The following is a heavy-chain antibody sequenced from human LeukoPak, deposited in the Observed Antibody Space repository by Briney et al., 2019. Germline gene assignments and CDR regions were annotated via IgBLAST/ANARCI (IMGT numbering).Heavy chain of an antibody. CDR3: ARASSSWTNNWFDP. D-gene: IGHD6-13*01. CDR1: GGSFSGYY. Sequence: SETLSLTCAVYGGSFSGYYWSWIRQPPGKGLEWIGEINHSGSTNYNPSLKSRVTISVDTSKNQFSLKLSSVTAADTAVYYCARASSSWTNNWFDPWGQGTLVTVSS. J-gene: IGHJ5*02. CDR2: INHSGST. V-gene: IGHV4-34*01.